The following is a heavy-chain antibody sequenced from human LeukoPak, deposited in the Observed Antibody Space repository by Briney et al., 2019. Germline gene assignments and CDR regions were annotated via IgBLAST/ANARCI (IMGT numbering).Heavy chain of an antibody. V-gene: IGHV3-30-3*01. CDR2: ISYDGSDE. J-gene: IGHJ4*02. D-gene: IGHD5-24*01. Sequence: GGSLRLSCAASGFTFSNYAMYWVRQAPGKGLEWLSFISYDGSDEYYADSVKGRFTISRDKSKNTLYLQMNSLRAEDTAVFYCAREGMEKMPTIPVMAYWGQGTLVTVSS. CDR1: GFTFSNYA. CDR3: AREGMEKMPTIPVMAY.